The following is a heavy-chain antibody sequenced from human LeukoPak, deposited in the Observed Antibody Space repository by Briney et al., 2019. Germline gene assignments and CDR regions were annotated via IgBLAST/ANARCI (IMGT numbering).Heavy chain of an antibody. Sequence: GGSLRLSCAASGFTFGDYSMNWVRQAPGKGLEWVSSISSSSSYIFYADSVKGRFTISRDNARNSLFLQMNSLRAEDTAVYYCEGGYGMDVWGQGTTVTVSS. CDR3: EGGYGMDV. CDR1: GFTFGDYS. J-gene: IGHJ6*02. CDR2: ISSSSSYI. V-gene: IGHV3-21*01. D-gene: IGHD3-16*01.